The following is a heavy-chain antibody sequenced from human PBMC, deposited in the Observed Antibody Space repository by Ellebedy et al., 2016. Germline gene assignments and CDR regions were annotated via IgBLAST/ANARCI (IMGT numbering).Heavy chain of an antibody. CDR3: PRAGEFLDFVVVEVVSRWFDP. J-gene: IGHJ5*02. Sequence: GSLRLSCSVSGGSISSYYWSWIRQPPGKGLEWIGNIYYSGSTNYNPSLKSRVTISVDTSKNQFSLKLSSVTAADTAVYYCPRAGEFLDFVVVEVVSRWFDPWGQGTLVTVSS. D-gene: IGHD2-15*01. CDR2: IYYSGST. CDR1: GGSISSYY. V-gene: IGHV4-59*12.